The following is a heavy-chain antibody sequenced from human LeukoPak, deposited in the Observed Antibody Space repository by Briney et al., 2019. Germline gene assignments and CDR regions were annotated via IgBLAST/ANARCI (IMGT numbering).Heavy chain of an antibody. Sequence: SETLSLTCTVSGDSISGYYWTWIRQPPGKQLECIGSFSYSGSTYYNPSFKSRVTISVDTSKNQFSLKLSSVTAADTAVYFCASSYYTSHGAFDFWGQGTMVTVSS. CDR2: FSYSGST. CDR1: GDSISGYY. V-gene: IGHV4-59*05. D-gene: IGHD3-3*01. J-gene: IGHJ3*01. CDR3: ASSYYTSHGAFDF.